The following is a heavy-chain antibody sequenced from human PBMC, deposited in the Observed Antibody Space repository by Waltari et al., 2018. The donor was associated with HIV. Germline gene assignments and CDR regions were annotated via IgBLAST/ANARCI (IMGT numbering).Heavy chain of an antibody. D-gene: IGHD2-8*01. CDR3: AKSMRDLRPSAFDV. Sequence: EVQLLESGGGLVQPGGSLRLSCAASGFNFRHFAMSWVRQAPWKGQEWVSTLSGSGSTASYADYVKGRFTISRDFSNNTLFLQMNNLRAEDTAVYFCAKSMRDLRPSAFDVWDRGTMVAISS. V-gene: IGHV3-23*01. J-gene: IGHJ3*01. CDR2: LSGSGSTA. CDR1: GFNFRHFA.